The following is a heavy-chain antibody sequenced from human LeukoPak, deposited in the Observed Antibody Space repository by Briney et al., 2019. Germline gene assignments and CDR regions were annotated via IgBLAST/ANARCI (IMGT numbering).Heavy chain of an antibody. CDR2: IYYSGST. CDR1: GGSISSYY. D-gene: IGHD3-10*02. J-gene: IGHJ4*02. V-gene: IGHV4-59*01. Sequence: SETLSLTCTVSGGSISSYYWSWIQQPPGKGLEWIGYIYYSGSTNYNPSLKSRVTISVDTSKNQFSLKLSSVTAADTAVYYCARGVRGDFDYWGQGTLVTVSS. CDR3: ARGVRGDFDY.